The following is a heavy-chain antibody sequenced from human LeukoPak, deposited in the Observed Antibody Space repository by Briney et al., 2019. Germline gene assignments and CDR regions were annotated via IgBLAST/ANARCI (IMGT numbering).Heavy chain of an antibody. Sequence: GRSLRLSCAASGITFSSFGMHWVRQAPGKGLEWVAVIWSDGSNTYYADSVRGRFTISRDNSKNTLYLQMNSLGAEDTAVYYCANRDCSGGSCYPNHWGQGTLVTVSS. CDR3: ANRDCSGGSCYPNH. CDR2: IWSDGSNT. J-gene: IGHJ4*02. V-gene: IGHV3-33*06. CDR1: GITFSSFG. D-gene: IGHD2-15*01.